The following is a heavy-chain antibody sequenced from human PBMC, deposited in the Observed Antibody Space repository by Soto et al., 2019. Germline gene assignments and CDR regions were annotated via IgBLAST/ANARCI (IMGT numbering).Heavy chain of an antibody. CDR2: ISYDGSNK. Sequence: QVQLVESGGGVVQPGRSLRLSCAASGFTFSSYGMHWVRQAPGKGLEWVAVISYDGSNKYYVDSVKGRFTISRDNSKNTLYLQMNSLRPEATAVYYCAKDNGGTLGVVAVWGQGTTVTVSS. CDR3: AKDNGGTLGVVAV. CDR1: GFTFSSYG. J-gene: IGHJ6*02. V-gene: IGHV3-30*18. D-gene: IGHD4-17*01.